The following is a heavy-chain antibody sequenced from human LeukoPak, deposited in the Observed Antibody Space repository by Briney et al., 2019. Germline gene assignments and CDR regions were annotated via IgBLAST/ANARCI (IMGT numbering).Heavy chain of an antibody. D-gene: IGHD4-23*01. CDR3: ATIDLNGDNDF. CDR1: GFTFSRFW. CDR2: INEDGSQK. Sequence: PGGSLRLSRAASGFTFSRFWMNWVRQVPGKGLEWVANINEDGSQKYYVDSVKGRFTISRDNAKNSLSLQMNSLRAEDTAIYYCATIDLNGDNDFWGQGALVTVSS. J-gene: IGHJ4*02. V-gene: IGHV3-7*01.